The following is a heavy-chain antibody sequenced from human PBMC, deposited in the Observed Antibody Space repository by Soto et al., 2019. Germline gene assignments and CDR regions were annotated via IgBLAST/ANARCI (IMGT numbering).Heavy chain of an antibody. CDR3: AKDIGSGSPGRYV. D-gene: IGHD3-10*01. CDR2: ISDSGST. V-gene: IGHV4-59*01. J-gene: IGHJ4*02. CDR1: GGSISSSY. Sequence: SETLSLTCTVSGGSISSSYWSWIRQPPGKGLEWIGYISDSGSTNYNPSLKSRVTISLDTSKNQFSLKLTSVTAADTAVYYGAKDIGSGSPGRYVWGQGTLVTVSS.